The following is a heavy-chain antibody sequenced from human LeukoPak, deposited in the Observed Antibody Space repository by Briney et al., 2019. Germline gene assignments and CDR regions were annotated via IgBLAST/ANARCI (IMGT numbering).Heavy chain of an antibody. Sequence: GGSLRLSCAASGFAFSSYTMSWVRQAPGKGLEWVSTITTSDGNTYYADSVKGRFTVSRDNSKNTLYLQMNSLRAEDTAVYYCAKDGGLWVSAHWGDSWGRGTLVTVSS. J-gene: IGHJ4*02. CDR3: AKDGGLWVSAHWGDS. CDR2: ITTSDGNT. V-gene: IGHV3-23*01. D-gene: IGHD7-27*01. CDR1: GFAFSSYT.